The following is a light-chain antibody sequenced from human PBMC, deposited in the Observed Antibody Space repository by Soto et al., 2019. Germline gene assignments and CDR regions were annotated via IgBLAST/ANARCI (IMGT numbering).Light chain of an antibody. Sequence: DIQVTQSPASLSASVGDRVTLTCRASQNITNFLNWYQQKPGKAPNLLIYDASSLQSGVPSRFMGSGSVTEFTLTISSLQPEDFATYYCQQSHSTPRTFGQGTRVDIK. CDR1: QNITNF. CDR3: QQSHSTPRT. CDR2: DAS. V-gene: IGKV1-39*01. J-gene: IGKJ1*01.